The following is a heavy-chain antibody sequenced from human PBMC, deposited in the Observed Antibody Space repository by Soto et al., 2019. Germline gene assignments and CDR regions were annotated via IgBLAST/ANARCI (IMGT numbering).Heavy chain of an antibody. Sequence: ASVKVSCKASGYTFTSYDINWVRQATGQGLEWMGWMNPNSGNTGYAQKFQGRVTMTRNTSISTAYMELSSLRSEDTAVYYCARVLDSVTTNYYYYMDVWGKGTTVTAP. D-gene: IGHD4-17*01. CDR3: ARVLDSVTTNYYYYMDV. CDR1: GYTFTSYD. J-gene: IGHJ6*03. V-gene: IGHV1-8*01. CDR2: MNPNSGNT.